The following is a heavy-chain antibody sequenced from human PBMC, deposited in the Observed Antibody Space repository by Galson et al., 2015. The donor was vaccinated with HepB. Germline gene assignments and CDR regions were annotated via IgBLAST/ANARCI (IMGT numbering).Heavy chain of an antibody. Sequence: SVKVSCKASGYTFTSYGITWVRQAPGQGLEWMGWISSYNGNTIYAEKLQDRVTMTTDTSTTTAYMELRSLRSDDTAVYYCARSRYYYDSRGWFDPWGQGTLVTVSS. CDR2: ISSYNGNT. CDR1: GYTFTSYG. D-gene: IGHD3-22*01. J-gene: IGHJ5*02. CDR3: ARSRYYYDSRGWFDP. V-gene: IGHV1-18*04.